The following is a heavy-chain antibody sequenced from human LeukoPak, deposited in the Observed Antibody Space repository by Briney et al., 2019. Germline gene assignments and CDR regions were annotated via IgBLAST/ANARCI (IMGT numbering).Heavy chain of an antibody. CDR2: INHSGST. Sequence: PSETLSLTCAVYGGSFSGYYWSWIRQPPGKGLEWIGEINHSGSTNYNPSLKSRVTISVDTSKNQFSLKLSSVTAADTAVYYCASYGYSYGLDYWGQGTLVAVSS. CDR3: ASYGYSYGLDY. V-gene: IGHV4-34*01. CDR1: GGSFSGYY. D-gene: IGHD5-18*01. J-gene: IGHJ4*02.